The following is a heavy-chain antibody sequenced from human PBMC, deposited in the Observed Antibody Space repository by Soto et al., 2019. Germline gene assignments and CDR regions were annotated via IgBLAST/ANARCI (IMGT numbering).Heavy chain of an antibody. V-gene: IGHV2-70*01. Sequence: SGPTLVNPTQTLTLTCTFSGFSLSTSGMCVSWIRQPPGKALEWLALIDWDDDKYYSTSLKTRLTISKDTSKNQVVLTMTNMDPVDTATHYCARSITIFGVVIQPFDPWGQGTLVTVSS. D-gene: IGHD3-3*01. CDR3: ARSITIFGVVIQPFDP. J-gene: IGHJ5*02. CDR2: IDWDDDK. CDR1: GFSLSTSGMC.